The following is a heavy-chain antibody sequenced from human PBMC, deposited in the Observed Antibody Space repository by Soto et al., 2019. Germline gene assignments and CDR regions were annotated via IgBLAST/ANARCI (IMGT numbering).Heavy chain of an antibody. CDR2: ISYDGSNK. V-gene: IGHV3-30*18. CDR1: GFTFSSYG. J-gene: IGHJ6*02. Sequence: QVQLVESGGGVVQPGRSLRLSCAASGFTFSSYGMHWVRQAPGKGLEWVAVISYDGSNKYYADSVKGRFTISRDNSTNTLYLQMSSLIAEDTAVYYCVKDGSSGWPYYYGMDVWGQGTTVTVSS. CDR3: VKDGSSGWPYYYGMDV. D-gene: IGHD6-19*01.